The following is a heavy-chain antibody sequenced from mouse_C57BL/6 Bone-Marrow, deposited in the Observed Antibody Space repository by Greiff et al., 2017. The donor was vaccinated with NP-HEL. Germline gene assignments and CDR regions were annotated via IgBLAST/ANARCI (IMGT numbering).Heavy chain of an antibody. CDR2: ISSGSSTI. CDR3: ARIHGSSPAWFAY. J-gene: IGHJ3*01. CDR1: GFTFSDYG. D-gene: IGHD1-1*01. Sequence: EVQLVESGGGLVKPGGSLKLSCAASGFTFSDYGMHWVRQAPEKGLEWVAYISSGSSTIYYADTVKGRFTISRDNAKNTLFLQMTSLRSEDTAMYYCARIHGSSPAWFAYWGQGTLVTVSA. V-gene: IGHV5-17*01.